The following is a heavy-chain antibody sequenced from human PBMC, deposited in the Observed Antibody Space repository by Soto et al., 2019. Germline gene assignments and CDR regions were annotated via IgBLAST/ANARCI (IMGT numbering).Heavy chain of an antibody. V-gene: IGHV4-59*01. CDR3: ARTTYYYDSSGYHNWFDP. J-gene: IGHJ5*02. CDR1: GGSISSYY. Sequence: SETLSLTCTVSGGSISSYYWSWIRQPPGKGLEWIGYIYYSGSTNYNPSLKSRVTISVDTSKDHFSLKLSSVTAADTAVYYCARTTYYYDSSGYHNWFDPWGQGTLVTVSS. D-gene: IGHD3-22*01. CDR2: IYYSGST.